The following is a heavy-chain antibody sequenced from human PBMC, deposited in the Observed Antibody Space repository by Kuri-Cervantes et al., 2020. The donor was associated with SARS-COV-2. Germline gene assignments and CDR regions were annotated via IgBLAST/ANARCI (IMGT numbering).Heavy chain of an antibody. V-gene: IGHV3-15*01. D-gene: IGHD3-22*01. J-gene: IGHJ4*02. CDR1: GFTFSNAW. Sequence: GGSLRLSCAASGFTFSNAWMSWVRQAPGKGLEWVGRIKSKTDGGTTDYAAPVKGRFTTSRDDSKNTLYLQMNSLKTEDTAVYYCTTSPRYYYDSSGQSRSFDYWGQGTLVTVSS. CDR2: IKSKTDGGTT. CDR3: TTSPRYYYDSSGQSRSFDY.